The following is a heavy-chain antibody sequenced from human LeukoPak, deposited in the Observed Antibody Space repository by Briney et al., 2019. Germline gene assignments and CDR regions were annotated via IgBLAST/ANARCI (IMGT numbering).Heavy chain of an antibody. J-gene: IGHJ4*02. CDR3: ARRFDS. Sequence: GGSLRLSCAASGFIFSSYEMNWVRQAPGRGLEWISYIGPGGDIYYADSVTGRFTVSRDTAKNSLYLQMNGLRVEDTAVYYCARRFDSWGQGTLVTVSS. CDR1: GFIFSSYE. V-gene: IGHV3-48*03. CDR2: IGPGGDI.